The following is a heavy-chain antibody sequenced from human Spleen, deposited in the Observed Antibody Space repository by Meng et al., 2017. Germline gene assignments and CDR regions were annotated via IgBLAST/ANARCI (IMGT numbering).Heavy chain of an antibody. CDR1: GGSFSDYY. CDR2: INHSGST. V-gene: IGHV4-34*01. CDR3: ASSWLRPYFDY. D-gene: IGHD5-12*01. Sequence: QPQLQESGSGLVKPSETLSLTCVVSGGSFSDYYWSWIRQPPGKGLEWIGEINHSGSTNYNPSLESRATISVDTSQNNLSLKLSSVTAADSAVYYCASSWLRPYFDYWGQGTLVTVSS. J-gene: IGHJ4*02.